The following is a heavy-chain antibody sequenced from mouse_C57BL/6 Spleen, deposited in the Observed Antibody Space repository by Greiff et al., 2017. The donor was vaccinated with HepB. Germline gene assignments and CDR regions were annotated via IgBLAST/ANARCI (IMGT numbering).Heavy chain of an antibody. V-gene: IGHV1-61*01. CDR3: ARDEGLRGYFDV. J-gene: IGHJ1*03. CDR1: GYTFTSYW. CDR2: IYPSDSET. D-gene: IGHD2-4*01. Sequence: VQLQQPGAELVRPGSSVKLSCKASGYTFTSYWMDWVKQRPGQGLEWIGNIYPSDSETHYNQKFKDKATLTVDKSSSTAYMQLSSLTSEDSAVYYCARDEGLRGYFDVWGTGTTVTVSS.